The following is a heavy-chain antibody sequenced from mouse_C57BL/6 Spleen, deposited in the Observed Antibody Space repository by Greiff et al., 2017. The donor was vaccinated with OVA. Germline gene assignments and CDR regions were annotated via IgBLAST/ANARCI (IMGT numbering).Heavy chain of an antibody. D-gene: IGHD4-1*01. CDR1: GYAFSSSW. Sequence: VQLQQSGPELVKPGASVKISCKASGYAFSSSWMNWMKQRPGKGLEWIGRIYPGDGDTNYNGKFKGKATLTADKSSSTTYMQLSSLTSEDSAVYFCARRTGTGNFDYWGQGTTLTVSS. J-gene: IGHJ2*01. CDR3: ARRTGTGNFDY. V-gene: IGHV1-82*01. CDR2: IYPGDGDT.